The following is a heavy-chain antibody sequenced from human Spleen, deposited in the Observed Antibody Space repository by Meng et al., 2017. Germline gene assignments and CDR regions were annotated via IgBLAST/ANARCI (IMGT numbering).Heavy chain of an antibody. Sequence: SETLSLTCTVSGGSISSYYWSWIRQPPGKGLEWIGRIYTSGSTNYNPSLKSRVTISVDTSKNQFPLKLSSVTAADTAVYYCARAFSAWGHYYYDSSTPGGAFDIWGQGTMVTVSS. CDR1: GGSISSYY. CDR3: ARAFSAWGHYYYDSSTPGGAFDI. CDR2: IYTSGST. V-gene: IGHV4-4*08. D-gene: IGHD3-22*01. J-gene: IGHJ3*02.